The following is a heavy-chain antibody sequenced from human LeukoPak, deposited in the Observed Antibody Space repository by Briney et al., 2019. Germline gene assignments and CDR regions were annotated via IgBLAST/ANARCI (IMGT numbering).Heavy chain of an antibody. CDR1: GGSISSSSYY. CDR3: ARVEPGSYYNPFGY. CDR2: IYYSGST. Sequence: SETLSLTCTVSGGSISSSSYYWGWIRQPPGKGLEWIGSIYYSGSTYYNPSLKSRVTISVDTSKNQFSLKLSSVTAADTAVYYCARVEPGSYYNPFGYWGQGTLVTVSS. J-gene: IGHJ4*02. V-gene: IGHV4-39*07. D-gene: IGHD3-10*01.